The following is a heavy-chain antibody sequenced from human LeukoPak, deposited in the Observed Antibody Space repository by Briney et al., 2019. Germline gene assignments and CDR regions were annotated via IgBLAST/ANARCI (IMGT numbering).Heavy chain of an antibody. CDR3: AGKYYYDSGGYYYVDY. CDR1: GGSISSGDYY. D-gene: IGHD3-22*01. J-gene: IGHJ4*02. Sequence: SETLSLACTVSGGSISSGDYYWSWIRQPPGKGLEWIGYIYYSGSTYYNPSLKSRVTISVDTSKNQFSLKLSSVTAADTAVYYCAGKYYYDSGGYYYVDYWGQGTLVTVSS. V-gene: IGHV4-30-4*08. CDR2: IYYSGST.